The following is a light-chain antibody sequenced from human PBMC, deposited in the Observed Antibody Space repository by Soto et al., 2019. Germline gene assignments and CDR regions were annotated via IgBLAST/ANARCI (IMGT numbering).Light chain of an antibody. Sequence: EIVMAQSPATLSVSPGERATLSCRASQSVSSNLAWYQQKPSQAPKLLIYGAFTRASGIPARFTGSGSGTEFTLTISSLQSEDFVVYYCQQYSNWPSIGQGTRLEIK. J-gene: IGKJ5*01. CDR1: QSVSSN. V-gene: IGKV3-15*01. CDR3: QQYSNWPS. CDR2: GAF.